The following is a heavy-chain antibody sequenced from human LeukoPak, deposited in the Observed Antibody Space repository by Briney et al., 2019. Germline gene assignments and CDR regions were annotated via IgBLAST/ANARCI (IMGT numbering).Heavy chain of an antibody. CDR3: GRRTSYDTLTGYTYWYFDL. J-gene: IGHJ2*01. D-gene: IGHD3-9*01. CDR1: GGSISSYY. V-gene: IGHV4-59*01. Sequence: PPETLSLTCTVSGGSISSYYWSWIRQPPGRGLEWIGYTSYSGSTDYNPSLRSRVTLSVDTSKNQLSLKLSSVTAADTAVYYCGRRTSYDTLTGYTYWYFDLWGRGTLVTVSS. CDR2: TSYSGST.